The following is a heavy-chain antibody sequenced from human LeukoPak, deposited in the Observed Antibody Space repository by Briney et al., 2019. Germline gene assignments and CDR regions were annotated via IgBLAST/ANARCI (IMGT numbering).Heavy chain of an antibody. CDR1: GFTLSDFW. CDR2: INSDGSDT. J-gene: IGHJ4*02. V-gene: IGHV3-74*01. Sequence: PGGSLRLSCAVSGFTLSDFWMHWVRQAPGKGLVWVSRINSDGSDTNYADSVQGRFTVSRDNAKSTAYLQMNSLRAEDTAVYYCARGFRDYWGQGTLVTVSS. CDR3: ARGFRDY.